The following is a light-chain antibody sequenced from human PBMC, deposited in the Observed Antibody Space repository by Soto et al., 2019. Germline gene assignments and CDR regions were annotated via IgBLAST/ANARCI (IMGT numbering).Light chain of an antibody. CDR1: NVGSRS. Sequence: SYELTQPPSVSVAPGETARISCGGNNVGSRSVHWYQQKPGQAPFLVIYYDSDRPSGIPERFSGSNSGNTATLIISRVEAGDEADYYCQEWEATHYQVVLRGRTKLTVL. V-gene: IGLV3-21*01. CDR3: QEWEATHYQVV. CDR2: YDS. J-gene: IGLJ2*01.